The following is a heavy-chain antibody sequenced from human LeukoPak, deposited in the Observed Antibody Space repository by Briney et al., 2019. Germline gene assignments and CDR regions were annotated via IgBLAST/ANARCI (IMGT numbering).Heavy chain of an antibody. CDR2: IYPGDSDT. CDR1: GYGFTSYW. Sequence: GESLTLSCKGSGYGFTSYWIGWVRQMPGKGLEWMGIIYPGDSDTRYSPSFQGQVTISADKSISTAYLQWSSLKASDTAMYYCANIQQLGAFDIWGQGTMVTVSS. D-gene: IGHD6-13*01. CDR3: ANIQQLGAFDI. V-gene: IGHV5-51*01. J-gene: IGHJ3*02.